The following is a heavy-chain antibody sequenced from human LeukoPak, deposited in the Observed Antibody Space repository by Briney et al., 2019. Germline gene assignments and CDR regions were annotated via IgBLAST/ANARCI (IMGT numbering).Heavy chain of an antibody. J-gene: IGHJ4*02. CDR2: IYSGGST. V-gene: IGHV3-53*01. CDR1: GFTVSSNY. Sequence: GGSLRLSCAASGFTVSSNYMSWVRQAPGKGLEWVSVIYSGGSTYYADSVKGRFTISRDNSKNTLYLQMNSLRAEDTAVYYCARSQTWDSGSYYSLGYFDYWGQGTLVTVSS. CDR3: ARSQTWDSGSYYSLGYFDY. D-gene: IGHD1-26*01.